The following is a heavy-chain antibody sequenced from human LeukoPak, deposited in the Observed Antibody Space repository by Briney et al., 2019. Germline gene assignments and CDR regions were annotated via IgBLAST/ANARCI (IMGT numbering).Heavy chain of an antibody. CDR3: ARGELDGEEFDC. J-gene: IGHJ4*02. V-gene: IGHV1-2*02. D-gene: IGHD1-26*01. CDR1: GYTFTGYY. Sequence: ASVKVSCKASGYTFTGYYMHWVRQAPGQGLEWMGWINPNSGGTNYAQKFQGRVIMTRDTSISTAYMELSRLRSDDTAVYYCARGELDGEEFDCWGQGTLVTVSS. CDR2: INPNSGGT.